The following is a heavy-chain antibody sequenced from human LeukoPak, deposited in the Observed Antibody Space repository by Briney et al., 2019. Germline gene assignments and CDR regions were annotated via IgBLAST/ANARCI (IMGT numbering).Heavy chain of an antibody. J-gene: IGHJ4*02. V-gene: IGHV4-39*01. CDR2: IYYSGST. CDR1: GGSISSSIYY. Sequence: SETLSLTCTVSGGSISSSIYYWGWIRKPPGKGLEWIGSIYYSGSTYYNPSLKSRITISADTSKNQFSLKLSSVTAADTAIYYCARHAKDYEVFDYWGQGTLVTVSS. D-gene: IGHD4-17*01. CDR3: ARHAKDYEVFDY.